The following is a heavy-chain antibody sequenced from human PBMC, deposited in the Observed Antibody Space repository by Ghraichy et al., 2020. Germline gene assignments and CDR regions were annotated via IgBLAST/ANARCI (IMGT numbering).Heavy chain of an antibody. CDR3: AKGEGDTLTIDY. V-gene: IGHV3-23*01. J-gene: IGHJ4*02. D-gene: IGHD1-26*01. CDR1: GFTFRSSA. CDR2: ISGDGGST. Sequence: GGSLTLSCAASGFTFRSSAMSWVRQAPGKGLEWVSTISGDGGSTHYADSVKGRFSISRDNSKNTLYLQMKSLRAEDTGVYYCAKGEGDTLTIDYWGQGTLVTVSS.